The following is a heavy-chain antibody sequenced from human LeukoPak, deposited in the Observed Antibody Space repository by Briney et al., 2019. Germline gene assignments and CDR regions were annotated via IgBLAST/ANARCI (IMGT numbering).Heavy chain of an antibody. Sequence: SETLSLTCAVYGGSFSGYYCSWIRQPPGKGLEWIGEINHSGSTNYNPSLKSRVTISVDTSKNQFSLKLSSVTAADTAVYYCARGRRQGYCSSTSCPSLFDYWGQGTLVTVSS. CDR2: INHSGST. J-gene: IGHJ4*02. CDR1: GGSFSGYY. CDR3: ARGRRQGYCSSTSCPSLFDY. D-gene: IGHD2-2*01. V-gene: IGHV4-34*01.